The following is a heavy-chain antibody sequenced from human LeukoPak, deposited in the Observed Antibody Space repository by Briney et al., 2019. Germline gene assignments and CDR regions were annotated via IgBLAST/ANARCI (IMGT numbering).Heavy chain of an antibody. J-gene: IGHJ5*02. CDR1: GFTFTSYS. CDR2: ISSSSSTI. V-gene: IGHV3-48*01. D-gene: IGHD5-18*01. CDR3: ASAPTIQLWPYNWFDP. Sequence: PGRSLRLSCAASGFTFTSYSMNSVRLAPGEGLEWVSYISSSSSTIYYADSVKGRYTISRKNAKNLLYLQMKSLRAEDTAVYYCASAPTIQLWPYNWFDPWGQGTLVTVSS.